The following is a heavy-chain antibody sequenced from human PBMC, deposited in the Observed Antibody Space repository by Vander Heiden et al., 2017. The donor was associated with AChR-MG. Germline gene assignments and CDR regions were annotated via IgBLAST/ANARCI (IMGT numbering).Heavy chain of an antibody. CDR1: GLTSSSYW. CDR2: IKQDGSEK. Sequence: EAQPVESGGGLVQPGWSLRLPCAASGLTSSSYWKSWVRQDPGKGLEWVANIKQDGSEKYYVDSVKGRFTISRDNAKNSLYLQMNSLRAEDTAVYYCARDQDYYDSSGYYLDYWGQGTLVTVSS. D-gene: IGHD3-22*01. J-gene: IGHJ4*02. CDR3: ARDQDYYDSSGYYLDY. V-gene: IGHV3-7*01.